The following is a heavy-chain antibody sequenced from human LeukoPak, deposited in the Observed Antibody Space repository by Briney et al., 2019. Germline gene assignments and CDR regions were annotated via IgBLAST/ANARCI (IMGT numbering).Heavy chain of an antibody. CDR3: ARGPASPMADRPNFDY. Sequence: SETLSLTCTVSSGSISTSNYYWGWVRQPPGKALEWIGNIFYSGSTYYSPSLKSRVTISIDKSKNQFSLKLTSVTAADTAVYYCARGPASPMADRPNFDYWGQGTLVTVSS. V-gene: IGHV4-39*07. CDR2: IFYSGST. D-gene: IGHD5-24*01. J-gene: IGHJ4*02. CDR1: SGSISTSNYY.